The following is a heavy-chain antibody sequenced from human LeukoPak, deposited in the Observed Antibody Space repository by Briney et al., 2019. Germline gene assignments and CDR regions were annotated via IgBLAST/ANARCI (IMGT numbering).Heavy chain of an antibody. V-gene: IGHV1-2*06. CDR2: INPNSGGT. CDR1: GYTFTGYY. Sequence: ASVKVSCKASGYTFTGYYMHWVRQAPGQGLEWMGRINPNSGGTNYAQKFQSRVTMTRDTSISTAYMELSRLRSDDTAVYYCARLSRSLLAFDYWGQGTLVTVSS. D-gene: IGHD3-10*01. J-gene: IGHJ4*02. CDR3: ARLSRSLLAFDY.